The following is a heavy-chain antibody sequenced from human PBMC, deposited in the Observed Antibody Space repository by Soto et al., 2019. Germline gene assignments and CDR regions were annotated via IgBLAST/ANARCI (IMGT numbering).Heavy chain of an antibody. J-gene: IGHJ4*02. CDR2: ISSHGGRT. CDR3: VKARATGPKSDFDY. D-gene: IGHD7-27*01. Sequence: LRLSCSASGFTFGTYTMHWVRQAPGRGPECVSTISSHGGRTFYADFVKGRFTMSSDNSKNTLYLQMSSLRLEDTAVYYCVKARATGPKSDFDYWGQGTLVTVSS. V-gene: IGHV3-64D*06. CDR1: GFTFGTYT.